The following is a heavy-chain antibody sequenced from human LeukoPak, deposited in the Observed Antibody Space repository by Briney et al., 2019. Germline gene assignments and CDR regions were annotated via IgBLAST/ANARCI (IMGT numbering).Heavy chain of an antibody. CDR3: ASTRENIVATIFDY. Sequence: ASVKVSCKASGYTFTGYYMHWVRQAPGQGLEWMGWINPNSGGTNYAQKFQGRVTMTRDTSISTAYMELSRLRSDDTAVYYCASTRENIVATIFDYWGQGTLVTVSS. V-gene: IGHV1-2*02. D-gene: IGHD5-12*01. CDR2: INPNSGGT. J-gene: IGHJ4*02. CDR1: GYTFTGYY.